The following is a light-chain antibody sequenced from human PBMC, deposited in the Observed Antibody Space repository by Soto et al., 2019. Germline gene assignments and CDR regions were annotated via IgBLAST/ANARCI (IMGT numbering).Light chain of an antibody. V-gene: IGKV1-39*01. Sequence: QITQSPTSVSASVGDRVVITCQASQRISTYLSWYAQKLGKAPDILIYGGSSLQRGVPSRLGGSGSGTNLTLTIINFQPEDFETYYCQKSFITPPTFGRGTKVDI. CDR1: QRISTY. CDR2: GGS. J-gene: IGKJ1*01. CDR3: QKSFITPPT.